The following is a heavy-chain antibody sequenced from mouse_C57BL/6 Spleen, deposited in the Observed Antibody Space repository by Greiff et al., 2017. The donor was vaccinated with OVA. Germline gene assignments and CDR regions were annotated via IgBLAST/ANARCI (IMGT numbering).Heavy chain of an antibody. J-gene: IGHJ2*01. CDR2: IYPSSGST. CDR3: ARGFTTVVGFDY. CDR1: GYTFTSYW. Sequence: QVQLQQPGAELVKPGASVKMSCKASGYTFTSYWITWVKQRPGQGLEWIGDIYPSSGSTNYNEKFKSKATLTVDTSSSTAYMQLSSLTSEDSAVYYCARGFTTVVGFDYWGQGTTLTVSS. V-gene: IGHV1-55*01. D-gene: IGHD1-1*01.